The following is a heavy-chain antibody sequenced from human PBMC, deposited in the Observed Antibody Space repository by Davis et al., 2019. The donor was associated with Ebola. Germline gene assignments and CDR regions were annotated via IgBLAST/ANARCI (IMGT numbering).Heavy chain of an antibody. CDR2: MFNNEFT. CDR1: GGSVSTDGFS. D-gene: IGHD3-3*01. V-gene: IGHV4-30-2*06. Sequence: SETLSLTCAVSGGSVSTDGFSWNWIRQSPGRGLEWIGYMFNNEFTYYNPSLKSRATISLDRSKNQFSLKLISVTAADTAVYFCARGPLVIIRNWFDPWGQGTLVTVSS. J-gene: IGHJ5*02. CDR3: ARGPLVIIRNWFDP.